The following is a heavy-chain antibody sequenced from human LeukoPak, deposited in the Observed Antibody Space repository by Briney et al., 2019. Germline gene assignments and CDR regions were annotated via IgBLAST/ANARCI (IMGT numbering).Heavy chain of an antibody. D-gene: IGHD3-9*01. Sequence: ASVKVSCKASGYTFTGYYMHWVRQAPGQGLEWMGWINPNSGGTNYAQKFQGRVTMTRDTSISTAYMELSRLRSDDTAVYYCARGERYFDWLFSFDYWGQGTLVTVSS. CDR1: GYTFTGYY. CDR2: INPNSGGT. CDR3: ARGERYFDWLFSFDY. V-gene: IGHV1-2*02. J-gene: IGHJ4*02.